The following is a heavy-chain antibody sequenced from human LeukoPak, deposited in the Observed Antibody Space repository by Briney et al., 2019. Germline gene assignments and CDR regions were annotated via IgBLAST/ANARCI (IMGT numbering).Heavy chain of an antibody. V-gene: IGHV4-59*01. CDR3: ASDSGNTAMDPFDY. Sequence: SETLSLTCTVSGGSISSYYWSWIRQPPGKGLEWLGYIYYSGSTNYNPSLKSRVTLSVDTSKNQFSLKLSSVTAADTAVYYCASDSGNTAMDPFDYWGQGTLVTVSS. D-gene: IGHD5-18*01. CDR1: GGSISSYY. J-gene: IGHJ4*02. CDR2: IYYSGST.